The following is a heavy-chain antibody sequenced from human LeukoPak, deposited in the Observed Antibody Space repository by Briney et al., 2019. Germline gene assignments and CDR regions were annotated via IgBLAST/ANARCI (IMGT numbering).Heavy chain of an antibody. CDR3: ARLYYDSRGYYWFDR. D-gene: IGHD3-22*01. V-gene: IGHV4-39*01. Sequence: SETLSLTCTVSGDSISSSEWFTWVRQPPGKGLAWLGSIHHSGSTYDNPSLKSRVTISVDRSKNQFSLKLSSVTAADTAVYYCARLYYDSRGYYWFDRWGQGTLVTVSS. J-gene: IGHJ5*02. CDR1: GDSISSSEW. CDR2: IHHSGST.